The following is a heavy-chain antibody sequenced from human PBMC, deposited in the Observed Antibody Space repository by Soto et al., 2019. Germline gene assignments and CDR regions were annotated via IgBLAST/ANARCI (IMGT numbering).Heavy chain of an antibody. V-gene: IGHV3-23*01. CDR3: AKGFDYGDTKHIDH. J-gene: IGHJ4*02. CDR1: VFGFSTHA. Sequence: PRWSLRLSCSASVFGFSTHALSWVRQAPGKGLEWLSSITNTGITTHYADSVKGRFTISRENSRNTLHLQMNNLRVDDTAVYYCAKGFDYGDTKHIDHWGQGTLVPVSS. D-gene: IGHD4-17*01. CDR2: ITNTGITT.